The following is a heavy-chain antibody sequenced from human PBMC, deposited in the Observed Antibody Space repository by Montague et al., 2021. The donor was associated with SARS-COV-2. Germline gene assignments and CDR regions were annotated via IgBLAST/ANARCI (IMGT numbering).Heavy chain of an antibody. CDR1: GVSVTDYY. CDR3: VRHPHYDGLNGPPDF. J-gene: IGHJ4*02. D-gene: IGHD3-9*01. V-gene: IGHV4-59*08. CDR2: VLYNKGT. Sequence: SETLSLTCTVSGVSVTDYYWSWIRQPPGKGLEWVGDVLYNKGTNFNPSLKSRVAISVGTSKNQFSLRLTSVTAADTAFYHCVRHPHYDGLNGPPDFWDQGASVTVSS.